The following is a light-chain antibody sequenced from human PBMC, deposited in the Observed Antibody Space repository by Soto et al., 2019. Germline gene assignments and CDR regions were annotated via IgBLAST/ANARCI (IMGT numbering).Light chain of an antibody. V-gene: IGLV2-23*01. CDR1: SSDVGSYNL. CDR2: EGS. Sequence: QSVLTQPAPVSGSPGQSITISCTGTSSDVGSYNLVSWYQQHPGKAPKLMIYEGSKRPSGVSNRFSGSKSGNTASLTISGLQAEDEADYYCCSYAGSSTPLYVFGTGTKLTVL. CDR3: CSYAGSSTPLYV. J-gene: IGLJ1*01.